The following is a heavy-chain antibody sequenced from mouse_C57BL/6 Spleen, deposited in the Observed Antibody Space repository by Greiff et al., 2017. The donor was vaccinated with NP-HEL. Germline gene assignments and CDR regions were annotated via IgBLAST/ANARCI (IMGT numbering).Heavy chain of an antibody. CDR3: ARNYYYGSSSFDY. CDR2: IYPGSGNT. Sequence: QVQLKQSGAELVRPGASVKLSCKASGYTFTDYYINWVKQRPGQGLEWIARIYPGSGNTYYNEKFKGKATLTADKSSSTAYMQLSSLTSEDSAVYFCARNYYYGSSSFDYWGQGTTLTVSS. V-gene: IGHV1-76*01. J-gene: IGHJ2*01. CDR1: GYTFTDYY. D-gene: IGHD1-1*01.